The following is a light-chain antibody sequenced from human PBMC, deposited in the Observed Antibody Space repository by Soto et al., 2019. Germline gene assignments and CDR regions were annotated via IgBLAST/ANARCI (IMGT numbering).Light chain of an antibody. V-gene: IGKV3-20*01. CDR3: QQYSSSPAMYT. Sequence: EIVLTQSPGTLSLSPGERATLSCRASQSVSSSYFAWYQQKPGQAPRLLIYDASSRATGIPDRFSGSGSGTDFTLTISRLEPEDFAVYYCQQYSSSPAMYTFGQGTKLEIK. J-gene: IGKJ2*01. CDR1: QSVSSSY. CDR2: DAS.